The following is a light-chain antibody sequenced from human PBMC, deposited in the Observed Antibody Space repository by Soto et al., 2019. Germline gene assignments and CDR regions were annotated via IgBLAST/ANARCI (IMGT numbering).Light chain of an antibody. V-gene: IGKV3-15*01. Sequence: EVVLTQSPDTLSVSPGERATLSCRASQSISGNLAWYQQKRGQAPRLLIYGASTRATGIPVRFSGSGSGTEFTLTITSLQSEDFAVYYCQEYNNWHPITFGGGTKVEIK. CDR2: GAS. CDR3: QEYNNWHPIT. CDR1: QSISGN. J-gene: IGKJ4*01.